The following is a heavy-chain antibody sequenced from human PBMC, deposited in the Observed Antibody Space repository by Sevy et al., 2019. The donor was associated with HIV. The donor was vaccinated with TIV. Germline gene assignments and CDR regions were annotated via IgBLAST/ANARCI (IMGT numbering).Heavy chain of an antibody. CDR3: ARKPGYNHCPFDY. Sequence: SETLSLTCTVSGGSISNSDSYWSWIRQPPGKGLEWIGYIHYTGGTYYNPFLKSRVAMSVDTSEKQFSLKLSSMTEADTAVYYCARKPGYNHCPFDYWGQGTLVTVSS. J-gene: IGHJ4*02. D-gene: IGHD5-12*01. CDR1: GGSISNSDSY. CDR2: IHYTGGT. V-gene: IGHV4-30-4*02.